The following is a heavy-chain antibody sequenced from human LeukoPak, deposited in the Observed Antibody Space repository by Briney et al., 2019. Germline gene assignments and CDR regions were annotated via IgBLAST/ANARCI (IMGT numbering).Heavy chain of an antibody. CDR3: ARGICFLEWLPDGDAFDI. J-gene: IGHJ3*02. D-gene: IGHD3-3*01. V-gene: IGHV3-30-3*01. CDR2: ISYDGSNK. CDR1: GFTFSSYA. Sequence: HPGGSLRLSCAASGFTFSSYAMHWVRRAPGKGLEWVAVISYDGSNKYYADSVKGRFTISRDNSKNTLYLQMNSLRAEDTAVYYCARGICFLEWLPDGDAFDIWGRGTMVTVSS.